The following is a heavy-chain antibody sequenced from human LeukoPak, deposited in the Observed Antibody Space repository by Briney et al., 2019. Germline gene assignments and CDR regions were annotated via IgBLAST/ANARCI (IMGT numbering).Heavy chain of an antibody. CDR3: ARDLEDYGGNSG. CDR1: GGTFSSYA. V-gene: IGHV1-69*13. Sequence: ASVKVSCKASGGTFSSYAISWVRQAPGQGLEWMGGIIPIFGTANYAQKFQGRVTITADECTSTAYMELSSLRSEDTAVYYCARDLEDYGGNSGWGQGTLVTVSS. D-gene: IGHD4-23*01. J-gene: IGHJ4*02. CDR2: IIPIFGTA.